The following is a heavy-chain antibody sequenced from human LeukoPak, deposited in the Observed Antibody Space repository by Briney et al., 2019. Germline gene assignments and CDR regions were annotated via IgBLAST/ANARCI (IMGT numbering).Heavy chain of an antibody. J-gene: IGHJ4*02. CDR2: IYYSGST. V-gene: IGHV4-39*01. D-gene: IGHD5-24*01. CDR3: ARSVGGMATVFDY. Sequence: SETLSLTCTVSGGSISSSSYYWGWIRQPPGKGLEWIGSIYYSGSTYYSPSLKSRVTISVDTSKNQFSLKLSSVTAADTAVYYCARSVGGMATVFDYWGQGTLVTVSS. CDR1: GGSISSSSYY.